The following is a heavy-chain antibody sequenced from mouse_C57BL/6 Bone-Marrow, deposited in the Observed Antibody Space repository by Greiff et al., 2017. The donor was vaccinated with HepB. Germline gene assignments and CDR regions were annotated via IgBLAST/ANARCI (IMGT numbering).Heavy chain of an antibody. CDR1: GYTFTSYW. CDR3: ARWGVANMITTRYFDV. CDR2: IYPGSGST. V-gene: IGHV1-55*01. Sequence: VQLQQPGAELVKPGASVKMSCKASGYTFTSYWITWVKQRPGQGLEWIGDIYPGSGSTNYNEKFKSKATLTVDTSSSTAYMQLSSLTSEDSAVYYCARWGVANMITTRYFDVWGTGTTVTVFS. D-gene: IGHD2-4*01. J-gene: IGHJ1*03.